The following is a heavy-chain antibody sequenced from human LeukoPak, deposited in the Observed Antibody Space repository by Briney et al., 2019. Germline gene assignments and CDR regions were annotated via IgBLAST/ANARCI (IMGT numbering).Heavy chain of an antibody. V-gene: IGHV3-21*01. J-gene: IGHJ4*02. CDR1: GFTFSSYN. Sequence: GGSPRLSCAASGFTFSSYNMNWVRQAPGKGLEWVSFISGSSSYIYYADSVKGRFTISRDNAKNSLYLQMNSLRAEDTAVYYCARASGYSYDNELDYWGQGTLVTVSS. CDR3: ARASGYSYDNELDY. CDR2: ISGSSSYI. D-gene: IGHD5-18*01.